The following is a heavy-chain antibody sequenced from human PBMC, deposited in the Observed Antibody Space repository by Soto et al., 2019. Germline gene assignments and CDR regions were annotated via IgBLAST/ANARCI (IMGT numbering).Heavy chain of an antibody. CDR2: IYHTGKT. V-gene: IGHV4-61*01. J-gene: IGHJ4*01. CDR1: GTSVSSGSFY. Sequence: SETLSLTCDVSGTSVSSGSFYFHWIRQAPGKGLEWIGYIYHTGKTNYSPSLRSRTTISSDTSRNQFSLKVNSVTAADTAVYYCTRAPFCHSVSGMRWILYFVTGGQGIQVTIFS. D-gene: IGHD3-9*01. CDR3: TRAPFCHSVSGMRWILYFVT.